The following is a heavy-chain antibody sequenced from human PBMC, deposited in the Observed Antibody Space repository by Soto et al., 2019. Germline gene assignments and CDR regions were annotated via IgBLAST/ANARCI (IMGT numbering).Heavy chain of an antibody. J-gene: IGHJ4*02. D-gene: IGHD2-21*02. V-gene: IGHV3-9*01. CDR1: GFTFDDYA. Sequence: EVQLVESGGGLVQPGRSLRLSCAASGFTFDDYAMHWVRQAPGKGLEWVSGISWNSGSIGYADSVTGRFTISRDNAKNSLYLQMNSLRAEDTALYYCAKDNSAVTAFFDYWGQGTLVTVSS. CDR2: ISWNSGSI. CDR3: AKDNSAVTAFFDY.